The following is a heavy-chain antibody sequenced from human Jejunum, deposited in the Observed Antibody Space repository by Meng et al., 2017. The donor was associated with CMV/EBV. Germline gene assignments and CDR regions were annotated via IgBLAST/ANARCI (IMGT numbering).Heavy chain of an antibody. Sequence: CAASGFTFSSYWMHWVRQAPGKGLVWVSRINPGVSTTNYADSVKGRFSISRDNAKNTLYLQMNGLRADDTAVYYCATAGNYRLDTWGQGTLVTISS. CDR2: INPGVSTT. D-gene: IGHD5-24*01. CDR3: ATAGNYRLDT. CDR1: GFTFSSYW. V-gene: IGHV3-74*01. J-gene: IGHJ4*02.